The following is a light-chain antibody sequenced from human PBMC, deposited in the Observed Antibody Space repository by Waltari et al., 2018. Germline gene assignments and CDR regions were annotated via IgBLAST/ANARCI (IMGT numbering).Light chain of an antibody. CDR1: QDIKNY. CDR2: DAF. CDR3: LQYNGAPYS. J-gene: IGKJ2*03. Sequence: DIQMTQSPSSLSASIGDRVTITCRASQDIKNYLNWYQQKPGKPPKRLIYDAFSLQSGAPARFSGSGSGTVFTLTISSLQPEDVATYYCLQYNGAPYSFGQGTKVEIK. V-gene: IGKV1-17*01.